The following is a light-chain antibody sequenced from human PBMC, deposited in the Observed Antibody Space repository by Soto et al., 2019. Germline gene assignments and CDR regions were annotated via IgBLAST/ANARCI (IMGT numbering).Light chain of an antibody. J-gene: IGLJ2*01. CDR1: SSDVGSYNL. V-gene: IGLV2-23*01. CDR3: CSYAGSSTDVV. CDR2: EGS. Sequence: QSALTQPASVSGSPGQSITISCTGTSSDVGSYNLVSWYQQHPGKAPKLMIYEGSKRPSGVSNRLSGSKSGNTASLTISGLQAEDEADYYCCSYAGSSTDVVFGRGTKLTVL.